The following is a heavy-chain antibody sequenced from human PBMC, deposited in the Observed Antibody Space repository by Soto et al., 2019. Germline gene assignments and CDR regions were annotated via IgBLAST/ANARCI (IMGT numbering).Heavy chain of an antibody. J-gene: IGHJ4*02. Sequence: QVQLVQSGAEVKKPGSSVKVSCKASGGTFSSYTISWVRQAPGQGLEWMGRIIPILGIANYAQKFQGRVTITADKSASTAYMELSSLRSEDTAVYYCAGGLDTAMGYYFDYWGQGTLVTVSS. CDR1: GGTFSSYT. CDR3: AGGLDTAMGYYFDY. D-gene: IGHD5-18*01. V-gene: IGHV1-69*02. CDR2: IIPILGIA.